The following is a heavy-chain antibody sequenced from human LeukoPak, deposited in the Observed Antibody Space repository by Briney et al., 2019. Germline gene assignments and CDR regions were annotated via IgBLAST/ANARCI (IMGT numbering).Heavy chain of an antibody. D-gene: IGHD2-2*02. CDR3: LVVVPAAISAWFDP. CDR1: GFTFSSYA. Sequence: GGSLSLSCAASGFTFSSYAMSWVRQAPGKGLEWVSAISGSGGSTYYADSVKGRFTISSDNTKNTLYLQMNSLRAEDTAVYYCLVVVPAAISAWFDPWGQGTLVTVSS. CDR2: ISGSGGST. J-gene: IGHJ5*02. V-gene: IGHV3-23*01.